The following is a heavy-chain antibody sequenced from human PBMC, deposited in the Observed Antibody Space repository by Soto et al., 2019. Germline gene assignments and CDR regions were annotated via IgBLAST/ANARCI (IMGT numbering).Heavy chain of an antibody. CDR2: IYDSERT. Sequence: QVQLQESGPGLVKPSETLSLTCAVSGASIRSDYWSWILQIPGRGLEWIGYIYDSERTNYNPSLRSRVTISADTSKNQSSLKVRSVTAADTAVYYCERQWDYWCQGILVTV. CDR3: ERQWDY. V-gene: IGHV4-59*08. J-gene: IGHJ4*02. CDR1: GASIRSDY.